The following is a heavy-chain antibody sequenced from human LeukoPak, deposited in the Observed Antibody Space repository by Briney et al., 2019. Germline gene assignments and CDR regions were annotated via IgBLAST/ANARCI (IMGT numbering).Heavy chain of an antibody. V-gene: IGHV4-61*02. D-gene: IGHD3-9*01. Sequence: SETLSLTCTVSGGSISSGSYYWSWIRQPAGKGLEWIGRIYTSGRTTYNPSLKSRVTISVDTSKNHSSLKLTSVTAADTAVYYCTRAPTLFYDILTERYFDLWGRGTLVTVSS. CDR3: TRAPTLFYDILTERYFDL. CDR2: IYTSGRT. CDR1: GGSISSGSYY. J-gene: IGHJ2*01.